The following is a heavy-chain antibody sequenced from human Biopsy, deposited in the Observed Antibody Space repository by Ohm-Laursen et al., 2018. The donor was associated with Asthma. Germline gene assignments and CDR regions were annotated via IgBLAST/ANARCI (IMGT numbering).Heavy chain of an antibody. CDR1: GFTFSSYG. D-gene: IGHD1-1*01. V-gene: IGHV3-30*03. J-gene: IGHJ3*02. Sequence: SLRLSCAAPGFTFSSYGIHWVRQAPGKGLEWVGVISKDASTQDYADSVKGRFTMARDNSKNTLDLQMNSLREEDTAVYYCVRDGTDDAFDIWGQGTVVSVSS. CDR3: VRDGTDDAFDI. CDR2: ISKDASTQ.